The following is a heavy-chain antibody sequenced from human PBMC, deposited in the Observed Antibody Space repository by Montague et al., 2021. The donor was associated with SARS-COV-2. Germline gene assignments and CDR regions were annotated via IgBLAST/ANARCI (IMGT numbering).Heavy chain of an antibody. CDR3: ARGCLSYFGAGSHCYGMDV. D-gene: IGHD3-10*01. Sequence: SETLSLTCSVSGTSITSYYWNWIRQPPGKGQEWIGYISDSGSTNXSPSLKSRVTMSVDTSKNQMSLKLTSVTAADTAVYYCARGCLSYFGAGSHCYGMDVWGQGTTVTVSS. V-gene: IGHV4-59*01. J-gene: IGHJ6*02. CDR1: GTSITSYY. CDR2: ISDSGST.